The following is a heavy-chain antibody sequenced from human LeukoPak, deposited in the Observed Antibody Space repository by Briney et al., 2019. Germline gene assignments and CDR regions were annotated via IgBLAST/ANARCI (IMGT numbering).Heavy chain of an antibody. CDR3: AKGLGSSGLSYFDY. Sequence: GGSLRLSCAASGFTFNNYAMSWVRQAPGKGLEWVSAIGGSGSSTYYEDSVKGRFTISRDNSKNTLYLQMNSLRAEDTAVYYCAKGLGSSGLSYFDYWGQGTLVTVSS. J-gene: IGHJ4*02. CDR2: IGGSGSST. V-gene: IGHV3-23*01. CDR1: GFTFNNYA. D-gene: IGHD6-19*01.